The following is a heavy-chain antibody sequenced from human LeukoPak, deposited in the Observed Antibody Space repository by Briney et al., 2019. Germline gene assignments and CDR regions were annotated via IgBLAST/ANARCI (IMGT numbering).Heavy chain of an antibody. Sequence: PSETLSLTCAVDGGSFSGYYWSWIRQPPGKGLEWIGEINHSGSTNYNPSLKSRVTISVDTSKNQFSLKLSSVTAADTAVYYCARASTIYRNWFDPWGQGTLVTVSS. J-gene: IGHJ5*02. V-gene: IGHV4-34*01. CDR1: GGSFSGYY. D-gene: IGHD5/OR15-5a*01. CDR2: INHSGST. CDR3: ARASTIYRNWFDP.